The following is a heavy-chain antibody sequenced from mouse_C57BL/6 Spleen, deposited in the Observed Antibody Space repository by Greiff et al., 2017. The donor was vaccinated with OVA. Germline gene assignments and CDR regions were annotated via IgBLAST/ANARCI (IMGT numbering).Heavy chain of an antibody. CDR3: ARIHYYYGSSYEGFAY. Sequence: VQLQESGAELMKPGASVKLSCKATGYTFTGYWIAWVKQRPGHGLEWIGEILPGSGSTNYNEKFKGKATFTADTSSNTAYMQLSSLTTEDSAIYYCARIHYYYGSSYEGFAYWGQGTLVTVSA. J-gene: IGHJ3*01. V-gene: IGHV1-9*01. D-gene: IGHD1-1*01. CDR1: GYTFTGYW. CDR2: ILPGSGST.